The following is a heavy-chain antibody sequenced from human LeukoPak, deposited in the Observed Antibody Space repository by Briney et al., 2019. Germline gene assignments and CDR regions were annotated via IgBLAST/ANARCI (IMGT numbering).Heavy chain of an antibody. CDR1: GFTFSSYA. J-gene: IGHJ4*02. CDR3: ARGRWFGELLSPTFDY. CDR2: ISYDGSNK. Sequence: PGGSLGLSCAASGFTFSSYAMHWVRQAPGKGLEWVAVISYDGSNKYYADSVKGRFTISRDNSKNTLYLQMNSLRAEDTAVYYCARGRWFGELLSPTFDYWGQGTLVTVSS. D-gene: IGHD3-10*01. V-gene: IGHV3-30*04.